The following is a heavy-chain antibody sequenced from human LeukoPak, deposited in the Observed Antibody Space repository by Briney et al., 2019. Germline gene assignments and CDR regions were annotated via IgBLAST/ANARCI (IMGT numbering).Heavy chain of an antibody. CDR1: GFTFSSYW. V-gene: IGHV3-7*01. J-gene: IGHJ3*02. D-gene: IGHD6-19*01. CDR3: ANMAPGQWLVWGNHDAFDI. Sequence: PGGSLRLSWAASGFTFSSYWMSWVRQAQGKGLEWVANIKQDGSEKYYVDSVKGRFTISRDNAKNSLYLQMNSLRAEDTAVYYCANMAPGQWLVWGNHDAFDIWGQGTMVTVSS. CDR2: IKQDGSEK.